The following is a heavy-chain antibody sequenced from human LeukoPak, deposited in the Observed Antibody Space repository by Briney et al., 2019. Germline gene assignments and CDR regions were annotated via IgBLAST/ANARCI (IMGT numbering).Heavy chain of an antibody. Sequence: SETLSLTCTVSGGSINNHACSWIRQPAGKGLEWIGRVSTSWITYYNPSLKSRVTMSADTAKNPFSLKLSSVTAADTAVYYCARGDIVMGGGRNWFDPWGQGTLVTVSS. CDR3: ARGDIVMGGGRNWFDP. CDR2: VSTSWIT. J-gene: IGHJ5*02. D-gene: IGHD2-21*01. CDR1: GGSINNHA. V-gene: IGHV4-4*07.